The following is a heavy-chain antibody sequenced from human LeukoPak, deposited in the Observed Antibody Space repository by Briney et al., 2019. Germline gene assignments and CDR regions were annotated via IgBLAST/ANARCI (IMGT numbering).Heavy chain of an antibody. D-gene: IGHD2-2*01. J-gene: IGHJ6*03. CDR1: GYSISSGYY. CDR2: IYHSGST. Sequence: PSETLSLTCTVSGYSISSGYYWGWIRQPPGKGLEWIGSIYHSGSTYYNPSLKSRVTISVDTSKNQFSLKLSSVTAADTAVYYCARRSAPATTMDVWGKGTTVTVSS. V-gene: IGHV4-38-2*02. CDR3: ARRSAPATTMDV.